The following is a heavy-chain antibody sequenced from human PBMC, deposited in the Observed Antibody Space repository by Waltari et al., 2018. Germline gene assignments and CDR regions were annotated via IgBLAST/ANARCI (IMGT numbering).Heavy chain of an antibody. CDR3: ARVHGDYVQVFDY. Sequence: QVQLQESGPGLVKPSETLSLTCTVSGGSISSYYWRWIRQPPGKGLEWIGYIYYSGSTNYNPSLKSRVTISVDTSKNQFSLKLSSVTAADTAVYYCARVHGDYVQVFDYWGQGTLVTVSS. CDR2: IYYSGST. CDR1: GGSISSYY. D-gene: IGHD4-17*01. J-gene: IGHJ4*02. V-gene: IGHV4-59*01.